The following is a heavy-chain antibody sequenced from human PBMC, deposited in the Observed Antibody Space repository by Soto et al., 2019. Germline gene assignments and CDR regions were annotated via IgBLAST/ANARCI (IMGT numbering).Heavy chain of an antibody. J-gene: IGHJ2*01. Sequence: QVQLQESGPGLVKPSQTLSLTCTVSGGSISSGGYYWSWIRQHPGKGLEWIGYIYYSGSTYYNPSLKSRVTISVDTSKNQFSLKLSSVTAADTAVYYCARGPGGDIVATFSHWYFDLWGRGTLVTVSS. CDR2: IYYSGST. CDR1: GGSISSGGYY. CDR3: ARGPGGDIVATFSHWYFDL. D-gene: IGHD5-12*01. V-gene: IGHV4-31*03.